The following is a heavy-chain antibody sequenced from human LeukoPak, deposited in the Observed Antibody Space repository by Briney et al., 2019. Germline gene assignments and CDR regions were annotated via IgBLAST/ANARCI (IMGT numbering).Heavy chain of an antibody. Sequence: SRTLSLTCTVSGGSISSGDYYWSWIRQPPGKGLEWIGYIYYSGSTYCSPSLKSRVIISVDTSKNQFSLKLSSVTAADTAVYYCARGLYYFDYWGQGTLVTVSS. CDR3: ARGLYYFDY. V-gene: IGHV4-30-4*01. CDR2: IYYSGST. J-gene: IGHJ4*02. CDR1: GGSISSGDYY.